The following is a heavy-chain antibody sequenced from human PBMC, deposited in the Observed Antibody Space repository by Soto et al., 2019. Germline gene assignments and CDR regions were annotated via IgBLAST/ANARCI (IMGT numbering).Heavy chain of an antibody. CDR2: IRQDGGEK. CDR1: GFTFSNYW. CDR3: ARDKVTGASLFDY. D-gene: IGHD7-27*01. Sequence: GSLSLSCAASGFTFSNYWMSWVRQAPGKGPEWVANIRQDGGEKYCVDSVKGRFTISRDNVKNSLYLQMDNLRAEDTAVYYCARDKVTGASLFDYWGPGSLVTVSS. J-gene: IGHJ4*02. V-gene: IGHV3-7*03.